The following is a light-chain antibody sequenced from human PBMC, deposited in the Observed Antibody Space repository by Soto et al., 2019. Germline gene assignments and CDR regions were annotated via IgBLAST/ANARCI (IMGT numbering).Light chain of an antibody. CDR1: SSDVGGYNY. Sequence: QSALTQPASVSGSPGQSITISCTGTSSDVGGYNYVSWYQQQPGKAPKLMIYDVSNRPSGVSNRFSGSKSGNTASLTISGLQAEYEAVYYCSSYTSSSTLVVFGGGTKLTVL. CDR2: DVS. CDR3: SSYTSSSTLVV. V-gene: IGLV2-14*01. J-gene: IGLJ2*01.